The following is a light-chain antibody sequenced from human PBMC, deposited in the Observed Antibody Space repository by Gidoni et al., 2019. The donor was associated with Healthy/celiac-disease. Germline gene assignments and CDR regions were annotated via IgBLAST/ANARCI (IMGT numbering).Light chain of an antibody. V-gene: IGKV3-15*01. Sequence: EIVITPSPATLSVSPGERATLSCRASQSVSSNLAWYQQKPGQPPRLLIYGASTRATGIPARFSGSGSGTEFTLTISSLQSEDYAVYYCQQYNNWPPYTFGQGTKLEIK. J-gene: IGKJ2*01. CDR3: QQYNNWPPYT. CDR2: GAS. CDR1: QSVSSN.